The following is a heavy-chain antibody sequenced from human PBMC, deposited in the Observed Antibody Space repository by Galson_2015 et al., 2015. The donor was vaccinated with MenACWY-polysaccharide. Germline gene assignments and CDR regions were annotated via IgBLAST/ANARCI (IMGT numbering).Heavy chain of an antibody. D-gene: IGHD5-24*01. J-gene: IGHJ4*02. V-gene: IGHV3-74*01. CDR3: ATLGGDGWPDY. Sequence: SLRLSCAASGFAYSTYWMHWVRHSPGRGLVWVSHINSDGSTTNYADSVKGRFTVSRDNAKNTLYLQMNSLRGEDTAVCYCATLGGDGWPDYWGQGTLVTVSS. CDR2: INSDGSTT. CDR1: GFAYSTYW.